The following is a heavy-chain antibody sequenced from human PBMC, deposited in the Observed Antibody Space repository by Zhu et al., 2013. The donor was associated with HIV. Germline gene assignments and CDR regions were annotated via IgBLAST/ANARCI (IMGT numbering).Heavy chain of an antibody. D-gene: IGHD3-10*01. J-gene: IGHJ5*02. CDR3: AREMVRAPPVYWFDP. CDR2: ISPNNGNK. Sequence: QVQLVQSGAEMKKPGASVKVSCKTSGDTFTAYYLHWVRQAPGQGLEWMGWISPNNGNKNFAQKFQGRVTMTTETSTSTAYMELSSLTSDDTAVYYCAREMVRAPPVYWFDPWGQGTLVTVSA. V-gene: IGHV1-2*02. CDR1: GDTFTAYY.